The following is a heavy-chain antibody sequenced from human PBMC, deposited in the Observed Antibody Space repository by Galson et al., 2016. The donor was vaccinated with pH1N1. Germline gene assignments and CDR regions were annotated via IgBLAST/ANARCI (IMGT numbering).Heavy chain of an antibody. V-gene: IGHV5-51*03. CDR2: IYPVDSDT. Sequence: QSGAEVKKPGESLKISCKGSGYSFSSYWIGWVRQLPGKGLEWMGLIYPVDSDTKYSPSFQGQVTFSVAKSSSTSYLQWSSLKASDTAMYYVARRETIVGVDYWGQGTLVTVSS. D-gene: IGHD2-15*01. CDR3: ARRETIVGVDY. CDR1: GYSFSSYW. J-gene: IGHJ4*02.